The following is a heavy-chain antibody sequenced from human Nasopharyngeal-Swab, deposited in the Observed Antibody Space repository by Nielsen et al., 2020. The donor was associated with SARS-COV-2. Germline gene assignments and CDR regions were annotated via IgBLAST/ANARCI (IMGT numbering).Heavy chain of an antibody. CDR2: ISGSGGST. CDR3: AGNMVRGVIFARGFDP. CDR1: GFTFSSYA. D-gene: IGHD3-10*01. J-gene: IGHJ5*02. V-gene: IGHV3-23*01. Sequence: GGSLRLSCAASGFTFSSYAMSWVRQAPGKGLEWVSAISGSGGSTYYADSVKGRFTISRDNSKNTLYLQMNSLRAEDTAVYYCAGNMVRGVIFARGFDPWGQGTLVTVSS.